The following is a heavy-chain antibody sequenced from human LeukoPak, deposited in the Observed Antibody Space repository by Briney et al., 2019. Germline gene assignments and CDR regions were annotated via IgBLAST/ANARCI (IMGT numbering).Heavy chain of an antibody. J-gene: IGHJ6*02. CDR3: ARGPYGMDV. CDR1: GFIFSSNS. V-gene: IGHV4-34*01. CDR2: INHSGST. Sequence: ESLRLSCAASGFIFSSNSMNWVRQAPGKGLEWIGEINHSGSTNYNPSLESRVTISIDTSQNRFSLKLRSVTAADTAVYYCARGPYGMDVWGQGTTVTVSS.